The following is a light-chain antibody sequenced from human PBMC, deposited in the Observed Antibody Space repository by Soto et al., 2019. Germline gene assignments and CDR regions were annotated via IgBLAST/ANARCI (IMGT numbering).Light chain of an antibody. CDR2: DAS. CDR1: QGISNN. Sequence: DIQMTQSPSSLAASGGGRVSITRRASQGISNNLAWFQQKPGKAPKLLIYDASSLESGVPSRFSGSRSGTEFTLTVSSLQPDDFATYYCQQYNDSFPYTFGQGTRLEIK. J-gene: IGKJ5*01. V-gene: IGKV1-16*01. CDR3: QQYNDSFPYT.